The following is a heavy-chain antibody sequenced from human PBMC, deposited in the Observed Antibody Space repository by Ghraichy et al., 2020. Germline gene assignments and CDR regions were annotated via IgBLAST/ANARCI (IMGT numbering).Heavy chain of an antibody. Sequence: SMKVSCKASGGTFSSYAISWVRQAPGQGLEWMGGIIPIFGTANYAQKFQGRVTITADESTSTAYMELSSLRSEDTAVYYCARGWLGQYQLPWVYYYYGMDVWGQGTTVTVSS. V-gene: IGHV1-69*13. CDR2: IIPIFGTA. CDR1: GGTFSSYA. J-gene: IGHJ6*02. D-gene: IGHD2-2*01. CDR3: ARGWLGQYQLPWVYYYYGMDV.